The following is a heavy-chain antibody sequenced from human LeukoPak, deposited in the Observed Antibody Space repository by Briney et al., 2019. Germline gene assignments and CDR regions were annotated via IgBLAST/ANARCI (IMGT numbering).Heavy chain of an antibody. CDR3: ARVQVNYVWGNYPVDY. D-gene: IGHD3-16*02. V-gene: IGHV1-18*01. Sequence: GASVKVSCKASGYTFTSYGISWVRQAPGQGLEWMGWISGNNGNTNYAQKLQGRVTMTTDTSTSTAYVELRSLRSDDTALYYRARVQVNYVWGNYPVDYWGQGTLVTVSS. CDR1: GYTFTSYG. CDR2: ISGNNGNT. J-gene: IGHJ4*02.